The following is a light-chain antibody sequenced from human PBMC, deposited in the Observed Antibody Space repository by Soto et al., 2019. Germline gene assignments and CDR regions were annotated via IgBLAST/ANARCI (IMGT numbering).Light chain of an antibody. J-gene: IGKJ4*01. CDR2: DAS. CDR3: HQRAHWPLS. CDR1: QGISRF. Sequence: EIVLTQSPATLSLSPGDRATLSCRASQGISRFLAWYQQKPGQVPRLLIYDASSRAVGVPSRFSGSGSGTDFTLTISGLEPEDFAMYYCHQRAHWPLSFGGGITIEIK. V-gene: IGKV3-11*01.